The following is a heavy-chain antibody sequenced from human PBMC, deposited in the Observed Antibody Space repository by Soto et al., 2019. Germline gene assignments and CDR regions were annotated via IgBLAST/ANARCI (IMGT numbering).Heavy chain of an antibody. CDR1: GFTFDDYA. CDR3: AKGPLVITYFDY. J-gene: IGHJ4*02. D-gene: IGHD3-9*01. Sequence: GGSLRLSCAASGFTFDDYAMHWVRQAPGKGLEWVSGISWNSGSIGYADSVKGRFTISRDNAKNSLYLQMNSLRAEDTALYYCAKGPLVITYFDYWGQGTLVTVSS. V-gene: IGHV3-9*01. CDR2: ISWNSGSI.